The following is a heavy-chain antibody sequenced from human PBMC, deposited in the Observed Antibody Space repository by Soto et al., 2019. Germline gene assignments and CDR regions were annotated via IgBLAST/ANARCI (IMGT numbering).Heavy chain of an antibody. Sequence: QVQLQESGPGLVKPSETLSLTCTVSGGSISSYYWSWIRQPPGKGLEWIGYIYYSGSTNYNPSLKGRATISGDTSKNPFSLKLSSVTAADTAVYYCARKGLLWFGEANWYFDLCGRGTLVTVSS. D-gene: IGHD3-10*01. CDR3: ARKGLLWFGEANWYFDL. CDR1: GGSISSYY. CDR2: IYYSGST. J-gene: IGHJ2*01. V-gene: IGHV4-59*01.